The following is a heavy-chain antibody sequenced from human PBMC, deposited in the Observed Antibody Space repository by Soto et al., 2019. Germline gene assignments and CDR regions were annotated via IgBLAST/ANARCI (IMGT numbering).Heavy chain of an antibody. J-gene: IGHJ4*02. Sequence: GSLRLSCAASGFTVSSNYMSWVRQAPGKGLEWVSVIYSGGSTYYADSVKGKFTISRDNSKNTLYLQMNSLRAEDTAVYYCARVTARMFFDYWGQGTLVTVSS. V-gene: IGHV3-66*01. CDR1: GFTVSSNY. D-gene: IGHD6-6*01. CDR3: ARVTARMFFDY. CDR2: IYSGGST.